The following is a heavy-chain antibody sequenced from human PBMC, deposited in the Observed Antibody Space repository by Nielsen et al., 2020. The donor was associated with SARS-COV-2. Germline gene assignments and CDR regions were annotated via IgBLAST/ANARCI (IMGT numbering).Heavy chain of an antibody. D-gene: IGHD4-17*01. V-gene: IGHV4-30-4*01. CDR3: ARATMTDADAFDI. Sequence: LRLSCTVSGGSINSGDYYWNWARQPPGKGLEWIGYIYYSGTTYYNPSHESRATISVATSKSQFSLKLRSVTAADTAVYYCARATMTDADAFDIWGQGAMVTVSS. J-gene: IGHJ3*02. CDR1: GGSINSGDYY. CDR2: IYYSGTT.